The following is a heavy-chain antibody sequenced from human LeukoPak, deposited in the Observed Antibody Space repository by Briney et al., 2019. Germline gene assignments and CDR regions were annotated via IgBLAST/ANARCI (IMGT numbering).Heavy chain of an antibody. J-gene: IGHJ4*02. V-gene: IGHV3-53*01. CDR1: GFTVSSNC. CDR2: IYSGGST. CDR3: AREGQQLGFDY. Sequence: GGSLRLSCAASGFTVSSNCMSWVRQAPGEGLEWVSVIYSGGSTYYADSVKGRFTISRDNSKNTLYLQMNSLRAEDTAVYYCAREGQQLGFDYWGQGTLVTVSS. D-gene: IGHD6-13*01.